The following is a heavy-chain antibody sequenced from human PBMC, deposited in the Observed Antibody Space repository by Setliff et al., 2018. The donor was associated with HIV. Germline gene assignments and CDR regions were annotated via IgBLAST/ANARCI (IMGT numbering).Heavy chain of an antibody. CDR1: GYTFSSYT. Sequence: ASVKVSCKASGYTFSSYTMHWVRQAPGQGLEWMGWINCGNGKSKYSQKFQDRVTFTRDTSASSAYMDLISLRSEDSAVYYCVRGDDILTGYFKPYFFDYWGQGTLVTVSS. CDR2: INCGNGKS. D-gene: IGHD3-9*01. CDR3: VRGDDILTGYFKPYFFDY. V-gene: IGHV1-3*01. J-gene: IGHJ4*02.